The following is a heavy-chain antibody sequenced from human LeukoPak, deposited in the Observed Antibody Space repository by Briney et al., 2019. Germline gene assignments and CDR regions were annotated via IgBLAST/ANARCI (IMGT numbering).Heavy chain of an antibody. D-gene: IGHD3-22*01. CDR1: GYSISSGYH. V-gene: IGHV4-61*01. J-gene: IGHJ4*02. CDR2: IYYSGST. CDR3: ARSRSGGYYSDY. Sequence: SETLSLTCTVSGYSISSGYHWGWIRQPPGKGLEWIGYIYYSGSTNYNPSLKSRVTISVDTSKNQFSLKLSSVTAADTAVYYCARSRSGGYYSDYWGQGTLVTVSS.